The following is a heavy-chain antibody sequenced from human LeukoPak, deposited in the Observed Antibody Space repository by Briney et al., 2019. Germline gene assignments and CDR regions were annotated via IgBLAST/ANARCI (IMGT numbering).Heavy chain of an antibody. CDR3: AGRREGIKHQPGYYYYTDV. D-gene: IGHD1-14*01. CDR1: GGTFSSYA. CDR2: IIPIFGTA. V-gene: IGHV1-69*13. J-gene: IGHJ6*03. Sequence: ASVKVSCKASGGTFSSYAISWVRQAPGQGLEWMGGIIPIFGTANYAQKFQGRVTITADESTSTAYMELSSLRSEDTAVYYCAGRREGIKHQPGYYYYTDVWGKGTTVTASS.